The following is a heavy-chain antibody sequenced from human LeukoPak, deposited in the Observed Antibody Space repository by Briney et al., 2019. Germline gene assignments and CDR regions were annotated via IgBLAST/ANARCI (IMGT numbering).Heavy chain of an antibody. CDR2: IAGDGGSI. J-gene: IGHJ4*02. CDR1: GFTFSDYW. V-gene: IGHV3-74*01. D-gene: IGHD6-13*01. CDR3: AKGGTAAVGTIPD. Sequence: GGSLRLSCAASGFTFSDYWMHWVRDAPGKGLMWVARIAGDGGSISYADSVKGRFTISRDNSKNTLYLQMNSLRAEDTAVYYCAKGGTAAVGTIPDWGQGTLVTVSS.